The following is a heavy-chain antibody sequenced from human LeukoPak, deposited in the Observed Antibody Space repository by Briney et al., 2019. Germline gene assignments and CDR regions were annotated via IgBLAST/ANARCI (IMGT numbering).Heavy chain of an antibody. Sequence: GASVNVSCKASGGTFTSYAISWVRHAPAQGLEWMGMIIPILGIANSAQKFQGRVTITADKATSTAYMELSSLRCEETGVYYCARDSTNADYYYYRMDPWGQGTTVTVSS. J-gene: IGHJ6*02. CDR2: IIPILGIA. CDR1: GGTFTSYA. CDR3: ARDSTNADYYYYRMDP. D-gene: IGHD2-8*01. V-gene: IGHV1-69*04.